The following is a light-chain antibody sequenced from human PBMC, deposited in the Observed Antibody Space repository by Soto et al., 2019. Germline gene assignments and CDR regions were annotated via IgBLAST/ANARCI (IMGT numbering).Light chain of an antibody. V-gene: IGKV1-8*01. CDR2: DAS. Sequence: AVRMSLSPSSFSASTGDRVSITCRATQDIGTYLAWYQQIPGKAPKLLIYDASTLQTGVPSRFSGSGSGTDFTLTISYLQSEDFGTYYCQQFYNYPRTFGQRTMV. CDR3: QQFYNYPRT. CDR1: QDIGTY. J-gene: IGKJ1*01.